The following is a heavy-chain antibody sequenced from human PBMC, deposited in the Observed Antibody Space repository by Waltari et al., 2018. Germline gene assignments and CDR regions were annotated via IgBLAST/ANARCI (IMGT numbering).Heavy chain of an antibody. CDR2: IYPGDSDT. Sequence: EVQLVQSGAEVKKPGESLKISCKGSGYSFTSYWIGWVRQMPGKGLEWMGIIYPGDSDTRYSPSFQGQVTISADKSISTAYLQWSSLRSEDTAVYYCARGSRSQYSGYDGGLGDWGQGTLVTVSS. CDR3: ARGSRSQYSGYDGGLGD. CDR1: GYSFTSYW. V-gene: IGHV5-51*01. J-gene: IGHJ4*02. D-gene: IGHD5-12*01.